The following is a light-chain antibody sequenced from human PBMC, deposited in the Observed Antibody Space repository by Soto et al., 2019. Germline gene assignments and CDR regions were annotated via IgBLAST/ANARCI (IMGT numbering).Light chain of an antibody. V-gene: IGKV1-9*01. Sequence: DIQLTQSPSFLSASVGDRVTITCRASQGISSYLAWYQQKPGKAPKLLIYAASTLQSGVPSRFSGSGSGTEFPLTISSLQPEDLATYCCQHLNSLPPYTFGQGTKLEIK. CDR3: QHLNSLPPYT. CDR2: AAS. J-gene: IGKJ2*01. CDR1: QGISSY.